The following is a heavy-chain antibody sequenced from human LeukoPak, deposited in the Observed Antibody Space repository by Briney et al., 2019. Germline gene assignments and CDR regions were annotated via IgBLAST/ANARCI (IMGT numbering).Heavy chain of an antibody. CDR3: ARVMPGIAAAGTDWVDY. Sequence: PSETLSLTCTVSGGSISSGGYYWSWIRQHPGKGLEWIGYIYYSGSTYYNPSLKSRVTISVDTSKNQFSLKLSSVTAADTAVYYCARVMPGIAAAGTDWVDYWGQGTLVTVSS. J-gene: IGHJ4*02. V-gene: IGHV4-31*03. D-gene: IGHD6-13*01. CDR2: IYYSGST. CDR1: GGSISSGGYY.